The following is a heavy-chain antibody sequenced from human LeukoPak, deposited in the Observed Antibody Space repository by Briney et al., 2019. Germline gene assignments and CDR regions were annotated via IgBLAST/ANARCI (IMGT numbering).Heavy chain of an antibody. CDR2: INTNTGNP. Sequence: ASVKVSCKASGYTFTSYAMNWVRQAPGQGLEWMGWINTNTGNPTYAQGFTGRFVFSFDTSVSTAYLQISSLKAEGTAVYYCARIGGYYYDSSGYYSHDAFDIWGQGTMVTVSS. CDR1: GYTFTSYA. V-gene: IGHV7-4-1*02. CDR3: ARIGGYYYDSSGYYSHDAFDI. J-gene: IGHJ3*02. D-gene: IGHD3-22*01.